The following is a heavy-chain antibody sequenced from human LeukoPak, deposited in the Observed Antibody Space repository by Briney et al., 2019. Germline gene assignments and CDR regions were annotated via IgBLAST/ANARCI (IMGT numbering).Heavy chain of an antibody. J-gene: IGHJ3*02. D-gene: IGHD2-15*01. CDR2: IKQDGSEK. CDR3: ARVSRHCSGGSCYSGPDAFDI. Sequence: PGGSLRLSCAASGFTFSSYWMSWVRQAPGKGLEWVANIKQDGSEKYYVDSVKGRFTISRDNPKNSLYLQMNSLRAEDTAVYYCARVSRHCSGGSCYSGPDAFDIWGQGTMVTVSS. CDR1: GFTFSSYW. V-gene: IGHV3-7*01.